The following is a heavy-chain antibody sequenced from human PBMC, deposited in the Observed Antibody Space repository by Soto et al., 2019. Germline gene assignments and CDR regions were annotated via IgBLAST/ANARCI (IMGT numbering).Heavy chain of an antibody. CDR3: ARFTMRSPFVDY. CDR2: INHSGST. V-gene: IGHV4-34*01. J-gene: IGHJ4*02. Sequence: PSETLSLTCAVYGGSFSGYYWSWIRQPPGKGLEWIGEINHSGSTNYNPSLKSRVTISVDTSKNQFSLELSSVTAADTAVYYCARFTMRSPFVDYWGQGTLVTVSS. CDR1: GGSFSGYY. D-gene: IGHD2-15*01.